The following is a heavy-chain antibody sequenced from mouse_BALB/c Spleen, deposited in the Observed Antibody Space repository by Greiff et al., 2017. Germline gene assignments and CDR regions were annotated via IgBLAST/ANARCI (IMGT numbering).Heavy chain of an antibody. V-gene: IGHV1S81*02. CDR1: GYTFTSYY. CDR2: INPSNGGT. D-gene: IGHD2-3*01. CDR3: TRIPLYDGTRAMDY. J-gene: IGHJ4*01. Sequence: VQLQQSGAELVKPGASVKLSCKASGYTFTSYYMYWVKQRPGQGLDWIGEINPSNGGTNFNEKFKSKATLTVDKSSSTAYMQLSSLTSEDSAVYYCTRIPLYDGTRAMDYWGQGTSVTVSS.